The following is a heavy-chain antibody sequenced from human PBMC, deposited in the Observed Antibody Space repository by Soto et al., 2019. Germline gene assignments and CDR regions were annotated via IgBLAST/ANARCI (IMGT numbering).Heavy chain of an antibody. J-gene: IGHJ3*02. CDR2: ISYDGSNK. CDR3: RANDFWSGYSPDAFDI. V-gene: IGHV3-30-3*01. CDR1: GFTFSSYA. Sequence: GSLRLSCAASGFTFSSYAMHWVRQAPGKGLEWVAVISYDGSNKYCADSVKGRFTISRDNSKNTLYLQMNSLRAEDTAVYYCRANDFWSGYSPDAFDIWGQGTMVTVSS. D-gene: IGHD3-3*01.